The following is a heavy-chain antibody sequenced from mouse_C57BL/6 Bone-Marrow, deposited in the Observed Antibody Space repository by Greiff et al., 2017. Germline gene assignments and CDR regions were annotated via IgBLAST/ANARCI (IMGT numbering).Heavy chain of an antibody. CDR2: IYPRSGNT. CDR1: GYTFTSYG. V-gene: IGHV1-81*01. D-gene: IGHD2-4*01. Sequence: QVQLKQSGAELARPGASVKLSCKASGYTFTSYGISWVKQRTGQGLEWIGEIYPRSGNTYYNEKFKGKATLTADKSSSTAYMELRSLTSEDSAVXFGARDGGIYYDPFAYWGQGTLVTVSA. J-gene: IGHJ3*01. CDR3: ARDGGIYYDPFAY.